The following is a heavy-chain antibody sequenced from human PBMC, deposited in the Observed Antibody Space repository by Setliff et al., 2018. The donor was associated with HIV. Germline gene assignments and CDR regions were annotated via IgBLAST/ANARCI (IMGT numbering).Heavy chain of an antibody. D-gene: IGHD3-22*01. Sequence: PSETLSLTCAVSGYSIGSGSFWTWIRQPPGKGLEWTGSIYHTGRTYYNRSLESRLTISIDTSKNQFSLKLTSVTAADTAMYYCASRIYYYDESRVLREEGFVPWGQGTLVTVSS. CDR2: IYHTGRT. J-gene: IGHJ5*02. V-gene: IGHV4-38-2*01. CDR3: ASRIYYYDESRVLREEGFVP. CDR1: GYSIGSGSF.